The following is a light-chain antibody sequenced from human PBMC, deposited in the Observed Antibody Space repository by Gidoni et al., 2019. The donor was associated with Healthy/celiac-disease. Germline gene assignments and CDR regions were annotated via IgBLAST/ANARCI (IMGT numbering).Light chain of an antibody. Sequence: EIVMTQSAAPLSVLPGERATLTCRASQSVSSNLAWYQQKPGQAPRLLIYGASTRATGIPARFSGSGSGTEFTLTISSLQSEDFAVYYCQQYNNWPFAFGGGTKVEIK. V-gene: IGKV3-15*01. J-gene: IGKJ4*01. CDR1: QSVSSN. CDR3: QQYNNWPFA. CDR2: GAS.